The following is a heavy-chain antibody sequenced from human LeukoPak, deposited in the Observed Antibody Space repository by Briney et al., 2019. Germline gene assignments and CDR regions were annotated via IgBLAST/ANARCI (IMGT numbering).Heavy chain of an antibody. CDR2: IRSDGYHT. D-gene: IGHD1-26*01. CDR1: GFVFDDYD. V-gene: IGHV3-30*02. CDR3: AKPSGSGVDY. Sequence: GGFLRLSCGASGFVFDDYDMHWVRQAPGKGLEWVAFIRSDGYHTYYTDSVKGRFIITRDNFKNTLYLQMNSLRLEDMAVYYCAKPSGSGVDYWGRGTRVTVSS. J-gene: IGHJ4*02.